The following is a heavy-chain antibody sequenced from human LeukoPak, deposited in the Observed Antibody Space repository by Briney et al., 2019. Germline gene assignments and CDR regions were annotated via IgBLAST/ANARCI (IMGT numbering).Heavy chain of an antibody. CDR3: ARVDCSSTSCYMGSSNWFDP. J-gene: IGHJ5*02. CDR1: GGTFRSYT. V-gene: IGHV1-69*01. CDR2: IIPIFGTT. D-gene: IGHD2-2*02. Sequence: GASVKVSCTASGGTFRSYTISWVRQAPGQGLEWMGGIIPIFGTTNYAQKFQGRVTITADESTSTAYMELSSLRSEDSAVYYCARVDCSSTSCYMGSSNWFDPWGQGTLVTVSS.